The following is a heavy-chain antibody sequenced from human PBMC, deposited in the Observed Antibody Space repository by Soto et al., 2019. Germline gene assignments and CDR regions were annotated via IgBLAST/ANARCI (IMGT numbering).Heavy chain of an antibody. D-gene: IGHD3-22*01. J-gene: IGHJ4*02. CDR2: INHSGST. CDR1: GGSFSGYY. CDR3: ASPGHGDYSSGYPLNY. V-gene: IGHV4-34*01. Sequence: SETLSLTCAVYGGSFSGYYWSWIRQPPGKGLEWIGEINHSGSTNYNPSLKSRVTISVDTSKNQFSLKLSSVTAADTAVYYCASPGHGDYSSGYPLNYWGQGTLVTVSS.